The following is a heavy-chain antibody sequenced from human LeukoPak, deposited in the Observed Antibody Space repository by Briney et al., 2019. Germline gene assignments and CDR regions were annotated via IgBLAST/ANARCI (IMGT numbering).Heavy chain of an antibody. CDR2: INPNSGGT. J-gene: IGHJ4*02. CDR1: GYTSTGYY. V-gene: IGHV1-2*02. CDR3: ARATRSSGWFHFDY. D-gene: IGHD6-19*01. Sequence: ASVKVSCKASGYTSTGYYMHWVRQAPGQGLEWMGWINPNSGGTNYAQKFQGRVTMTRDTSISTAYMELSRLRSDDTAVYYCARATRSSGWFHFDYWGQGTLVTVSS.